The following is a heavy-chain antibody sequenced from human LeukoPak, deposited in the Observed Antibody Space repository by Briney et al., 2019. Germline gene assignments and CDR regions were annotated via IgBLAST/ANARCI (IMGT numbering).Heavy chain of an antibody. J-gene: IGHJ3*02. D-gene: IGHD3-22*01. CDR3: ARAPLYYYDSSGSGAFDI. V-gene: IGHV1-2*02. Sequence: ASVKVSCKASGYTFTGYYMHWVRQAPGQGLEWMGWINPNSGGTNYAQKFQGRVTMTRDTSISTAYMELSSLRSEDTAVYYCARAPLYYYDSSGSGAFDIWGQGTMVTVSS. CDR2: INPNSGGT. CDR1: GYTFTGYY.